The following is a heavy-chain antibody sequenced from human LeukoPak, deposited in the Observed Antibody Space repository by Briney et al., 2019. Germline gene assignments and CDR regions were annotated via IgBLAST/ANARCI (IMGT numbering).Heavy chain of an antibody. D-gene: IGHD3-22*01. CDR1: GFTFSSYS. J-gene: IGHJ5*02. Sequence: GGSLRLSCAASGFTFSSYSMNWVRQAPGKGLEWVSYISSSSSTIYYADSVKGRFTISRDDSKNTLYLQMNSLRAEDTAIYYCTKDDYDSNSYFTSDHWGQGTLVTVSS. V-gene: IGHV3-48*01. CDR2: ISSSSSTI. CDR3: TKDDYDSNSYFTSDH.